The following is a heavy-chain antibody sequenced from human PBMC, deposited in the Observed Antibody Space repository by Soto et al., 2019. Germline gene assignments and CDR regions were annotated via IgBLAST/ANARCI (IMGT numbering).Heavy chain of an antibody. Sequence: GASVNVSFKASRYGFTGYYMHSVRQAPGQGGEWIGWINPNSGGTNYAQEFLGRVTMTRDASISTAYIEPGRRRSDDTAVYYSVGEIIAAAGNHYYGMDVWGQGTTVTVSS. V-gene: IGHV1-2*02. CDR3: VGEIIAAAGNHYYGMDV. J-gene: IGHJ6*02. CDR1: RYGFTGYY. CDR2: INPNSGGT. D-gene: IGHD6-13*01.